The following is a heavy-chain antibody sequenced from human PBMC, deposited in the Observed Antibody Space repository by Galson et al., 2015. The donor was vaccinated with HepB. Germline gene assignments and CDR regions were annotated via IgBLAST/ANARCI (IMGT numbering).Heavy chain of an antibody. CDR1: GFTFSSYE. J-gene: IGHJ4*02. Sequence: SLRLSCAASGFTFSSYEMNWVRQAPGKGLEWVSYISSSGSTIYYADSVKGRFTISRDSAENSLFLQMNSLRAEDTAVYYCARTYSTSFGTLYYLDYWGQGTLVTVSS. CDR2: ISSSGSTI. D-gene: IGHD6-6*01. CDR3: ARTYSTSFGTLYYLDY. V-gene: IGHV3-48*03.